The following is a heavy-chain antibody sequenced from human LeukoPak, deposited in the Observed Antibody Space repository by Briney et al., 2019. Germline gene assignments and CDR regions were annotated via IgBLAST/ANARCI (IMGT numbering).Heavy chain of an antibody. J-gene: IGHJ4*02. D-gene: IGHD1-1*01. CDR2: INHSGST. Sequence: SETLSLTCAGYGGSFSGYYWSWIRQPPGKGLEWIGEINHSGSTNYNPSLKSRITISIDTSKNQFSLKLSSVTAADTAVYYCARGRTTGDYWGQGTLVTVSS. CDR3: ARGRTTGDY. CDR1: GGSFSGYY. V-gene: IGHV4-34*01.